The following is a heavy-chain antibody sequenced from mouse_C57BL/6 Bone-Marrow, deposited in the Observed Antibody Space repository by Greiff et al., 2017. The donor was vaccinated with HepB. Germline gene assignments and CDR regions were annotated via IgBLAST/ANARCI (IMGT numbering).Heavy chain of an antibody. J-gene: IGHJ2*01. CDR1: GFTFSTSG. Sequence: EVKLMESGGDLVKPGGSLKLSCVASGFTFSTSGMSWVRQTPDKRLEWVATINTGGTYTYYPDSVKGRFTISKDTAKNPLFLQMSSLKSEDSAIYFCARDRFDYYFDYWGQGTTLTVTS. D-gene: IGHD2-14*01. CDR2: INTGGTYT. CDR3: ARDRFDYYFDY. V-gene: IGHV5-6*01.